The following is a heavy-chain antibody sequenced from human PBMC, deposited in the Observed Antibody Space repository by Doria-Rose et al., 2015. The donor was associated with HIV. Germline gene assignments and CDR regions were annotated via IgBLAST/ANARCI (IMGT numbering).Heavy chain of an antibody. D-gene: IGHD6-13*01. CDR3: ARIKSSRWYHKYYFDF. V-gene: IGHV2-26*01. Sequence: QVTLKESGPVLVKPTETLTLTCTVSGVSLSSPGMGVSWIRQPPGKALEWLANIFEDDEGSCKTSLKSRLTISRGTSKSQVVLTMTDMDPVDTATYYCARIKSSRWYHKYYFDFWGQGTLVIVSA. CDR1: GVSLSSPGMG. CDR2: IFEDDEG. J-gene: IGHJ4*02.